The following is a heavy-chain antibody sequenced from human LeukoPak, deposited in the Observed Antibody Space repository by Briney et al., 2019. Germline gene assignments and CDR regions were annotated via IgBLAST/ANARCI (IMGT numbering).Heavy chain of an antibody. CDR2: ISWNSGSI. CDR1: GFTFDDYA. CDR3: AKGHTYYYDSSGYYYFDY. V-gene: IGHV3-9*03. D-gene: IGHD3-22*01. Sequence: GGSLRLSCAASGFTFDDYAMHWVRQAPGKGLEWVSGISWNSGSIGYADSVKGRFTISRDNAKNSLYLQMNSLRAEDMALYYCAKGHTYYYDSSGYYYFDYWGQGTLVTVSS. J-gene: IGHJ4*02.